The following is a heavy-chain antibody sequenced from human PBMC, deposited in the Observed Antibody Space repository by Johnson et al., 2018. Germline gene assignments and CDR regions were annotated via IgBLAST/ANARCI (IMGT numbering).Heavy chain of an antibody. CDR2: LRSKAYGGTT. CDR3: TRLLHAGDERLAFHI. D-gene: IGHD2-21*02. Sequence: VRLGESGGGLVEPGRTLRLWCTASGFPLGDYVMSWFRQAPGKGLEWVGFLRSKAYGGTTVYAASVNGRFTIKRDDSKRIAYLQRNSRKTEEPEVGYWTRLLHAGDERLAFHIWGQGAMVTASS. V-gene: IGHV3-49*03. J-gene: IGHJ3*02. CDR1: GFPLGDYV.